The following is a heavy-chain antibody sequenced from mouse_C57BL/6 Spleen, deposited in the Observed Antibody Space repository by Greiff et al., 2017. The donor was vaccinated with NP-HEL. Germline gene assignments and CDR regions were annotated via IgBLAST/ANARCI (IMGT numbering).Heavy chain of an antibody. CDR1: GYAFSSYW. J-gene: IGHJ1*03. CDR3: ARAAYYYGSSCDWYFEV. V-gene: IGHV1-80*01. CDR2: IYPGDGDT. Sequence: QVQLQQSGAELVKPGASVKISCKASGYAFSSYWMNWVKQRPGKGLEWIGQIYPGDGDTNYNGKFKGKATLTVDKSSSTAYMQLSSLTSEDSAVYICARAAYYYGSSCDWYFEVWGTGTTVTVSS. D-gene: IGHD1-1*01.